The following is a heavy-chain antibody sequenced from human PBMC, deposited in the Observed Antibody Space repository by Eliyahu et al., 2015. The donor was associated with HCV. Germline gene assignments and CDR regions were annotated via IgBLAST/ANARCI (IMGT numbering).Heavy chain of an antibody. Sequence: EVQLVESGGGLVQPGGSXRLSCAAXGFTFSSYWMSWVRQAPGKGLEWVANIKQDGSEKVYVDSVEGRFTISRDNAKDSLFLQMDSLRAEDTSVYYCARAPSWGLPNTYFDYWGQGTLVTVSS. CDR2: IKQDGSEK. CDR3: ARAPSWGLPNTYFDY. J-gene: IGHJ4*02. D-gene: IGHD7-27*01. CDR1: GFTFSSYW. V-gene: IGHV3-7*03.